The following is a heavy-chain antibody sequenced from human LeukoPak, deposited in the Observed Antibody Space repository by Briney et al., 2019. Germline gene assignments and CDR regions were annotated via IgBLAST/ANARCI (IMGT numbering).Heavy chain of an antibody. D-gene: IGHD6-19*01. J-gene: IGHJ4*02. Sequence: PSETLSLTCTVSGGSISSSSYYWGWIRQPPGKGLEWIGSIYYSGSTYYNPSLKSRVTMSVDTSKNQFSLKLSSVTAADTAVYYCAREDTLKSVAGLDYFDYWGQGTLVTVSS. CDR2: IYYSGST. CDR1: GGSISSSSYY. CDR3: AREDTLKSVAGLDYFDY. V-gene: IGHV4-39*07.